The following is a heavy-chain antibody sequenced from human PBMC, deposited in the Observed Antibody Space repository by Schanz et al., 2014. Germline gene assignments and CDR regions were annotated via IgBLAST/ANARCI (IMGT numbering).Heavy chain of an antibody. CDR3: AREPLGCTGSGCQTYDAFDI. D-gene: IGHD2-8*02. J-gene: IGHJ3*02. CDR1: GYIFIGYY. Sequence: QVQLVQSGAEMKKPGASVKVSCKASGYIFIGYYIHWVRQAPGQGLEWMGWTNTNSGDTKIAQKFQGSVTRTRDPSISEAYMDLTSLRSDATSVYYCAREPLGCTGSGCQTYDAFDIWGQGTMVTVSS. CDR2: TNTNSGDT. V-gene: IGHV1-2*02.